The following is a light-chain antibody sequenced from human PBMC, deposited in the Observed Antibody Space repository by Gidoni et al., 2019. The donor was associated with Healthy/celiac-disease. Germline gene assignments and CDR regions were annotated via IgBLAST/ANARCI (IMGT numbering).Light chain of an antibody. CDR2: GAS. J-gene: IGKJ4*01. CDR3: QQYNNWPPPLT. Sequence: EIVMTQSPATLSVSPGERATLSCRASQRVNSNLAWYQQKPGQAPRLLIYGASTRATGIPARFSGSGSGTEFTLTISSLQSEDFAVYYCQQYNNWPPPLTFGGGTKVEIK. CDR1: QRVNSN. V-gene: IGKV3-15*01.